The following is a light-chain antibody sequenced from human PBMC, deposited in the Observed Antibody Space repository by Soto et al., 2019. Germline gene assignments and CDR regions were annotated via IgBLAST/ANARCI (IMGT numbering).Light chain of an antibody. CDR1: QSLDSNY. CDR2: GAS. Sequence: EIVLTQSPGTLSLSPGETATLSCRASQSLDSNYLAWYQHKPGQAPRLLIYGASIRATGIPDRFSGTGSGADFSLTISRLEPEDFAVYYCHQYGRSPWTFGQGTKVEIK. CDR3: HQYGRSPWT. V-gene: IGKV3-20*01. J-gene: IGKJ1*01.